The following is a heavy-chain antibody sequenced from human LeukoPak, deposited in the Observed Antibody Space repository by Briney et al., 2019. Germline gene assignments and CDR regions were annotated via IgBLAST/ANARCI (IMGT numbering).Heavy chain of an antibody. D-gene: IGHD3-10*01. CDR1: GGSISSYY. CDR3: ASLGRRNITMVRGVIMVFDY. Sequence: NPSETLSLTCTVSGGSISSYYWSWIRQPPGKGLEWIGSIYYSGSTYYSPSLKSRVTISVDTSRNQFSLKLSSVTAADTAVYYCASLGRRNITMVRGVIMVFDYWGQGTLVTVSS. J-gene: IGHJ4*02. CDR2: IYYSGST. V-gene: IGHV4-59*05.